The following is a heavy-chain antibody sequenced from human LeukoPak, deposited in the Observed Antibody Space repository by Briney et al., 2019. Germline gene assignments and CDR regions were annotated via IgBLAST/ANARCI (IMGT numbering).Heavy chain of an antibody. CDR1: GFTFSSYG. CDR2: ISYDGSNK. CDR3: AKSRYYYDSSGYSDY. Sequence: PGGSLRLSCAASGFTFSSYGMHWVRQAPGKGLEWVAVISYDGSNKYYADSVKGRFTISRDNSKNTLYLQMNSLRAEDTAVYYCAKSRYYYDSSGYSDYWGQGALVTVSS. V-gene: IGHV3-30*18. D-gene: IGHD3-22*01. J-gene: IGHJ4*02.